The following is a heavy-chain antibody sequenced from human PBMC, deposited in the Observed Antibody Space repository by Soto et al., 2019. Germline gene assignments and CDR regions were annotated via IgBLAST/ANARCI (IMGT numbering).Heavy chain of an antibody. CDR1: GGSISSGDYY. Sequence: QVQLQESGPGLVKPSQTLSLTCTVSGGSISSGDYYWSWIRQPPGKGLEWIGYIYYSGSTYYNPSLKSRVTTSVDTSKNQFSLKLSSVTAADTAVYYCARAGSTVTTWYNWFDPWGQGTLVTVSS. CDR3: ARAGSTVTTWYNWFDP. V-gene: IGHV4-30-4*01. D-gene: IGHD4-17*01. CDR2: IYYSGST. J-gene: IGHJ5*02.